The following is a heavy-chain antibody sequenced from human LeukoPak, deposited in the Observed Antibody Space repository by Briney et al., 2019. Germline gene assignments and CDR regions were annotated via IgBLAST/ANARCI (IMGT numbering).Heavy chain of an antibody. CDR2: ISGSGGST. Sequence: PGGSLRLSCVASGFTFSSYAMSWVRQAPGKGLEWVSAISGSGGSTYYADSVKGRFTISRDNSKNTLYLQMNSLRAEDTAVYYCAKDNSARTSAFLDYWGQGTLVTVSS. D-gene: IGHD4-23*01. CDR3: AKDNSARTSAFLDY. V-gene: IGHV3-23*01. CDR1: GFTFSSYA. J-gene: IGHJ4*02.